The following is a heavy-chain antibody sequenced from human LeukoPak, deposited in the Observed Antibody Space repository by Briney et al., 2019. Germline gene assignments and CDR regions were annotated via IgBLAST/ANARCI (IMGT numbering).Heavy chain of an antibody. J-gene: IGHJ4*02. Sequence: SETLSLTCAVYGGSFSGYYWSWIRQPPGKGLEWIGEINHSGSTNHNPSLKSRVTISVDTSKNQFSLKLSSVTAADTAVYYCARGPFSPYYYDSSGYYYFDYWGQGTLVTVSS. CDR2: INHSGST. CDR1: GGSFSGYY. CDR3: ARGPFSPYYYDSSGYYYFDY. D-gene: IGHD3-22*01. V-gene: IGHV4-34*01.